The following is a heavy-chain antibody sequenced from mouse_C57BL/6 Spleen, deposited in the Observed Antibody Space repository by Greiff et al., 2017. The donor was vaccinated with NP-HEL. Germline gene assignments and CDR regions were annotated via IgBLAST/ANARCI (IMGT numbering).Heavy chain of an antibody. D-gene: IGHD4-1*01. Sequence: QVQLQQPGAELVRPGTSVKLSCKASGYTFTSYWMHWVKQRPGQGLEWIGVIDPSDSYTNYNQKFKGKATLTVDTSSSTAYMQLSSLTSEDSAVYYCARLGLEPYFDYWGQGTTLTVSS. CDR1: GYTFTSYW. CDR3: ARLGLEPYFDY. CDR2: IDPSDSYT. J-gene: IGHJ2*01. V-gene: IGHV1-59*01.